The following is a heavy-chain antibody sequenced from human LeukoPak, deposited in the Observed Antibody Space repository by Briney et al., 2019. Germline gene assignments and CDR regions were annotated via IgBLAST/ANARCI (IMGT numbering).Heavy chain of an antibody. CDR2: ISLTGRT. Sequence: ASGTLSLTCGVSGGSITTTNYWSWVRQPPGGGLGWIGEISLTGRTHYNPSLKSRVHISIDESKNHLYLNLASVTAADTAVYYCSRESGPFCPFGHWGQGTLVAVTS. CDR1: GGSITTTNY. D-gene: IGHD1-26*01. V-gene: IGHV4-4*02. CDR3: SRESGPFCPFGH. J-gene: IGHJ4*02.